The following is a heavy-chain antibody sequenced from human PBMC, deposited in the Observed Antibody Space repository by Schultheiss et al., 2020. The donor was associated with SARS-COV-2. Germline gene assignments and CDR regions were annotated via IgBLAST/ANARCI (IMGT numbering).Heavy chain of an antibody. CDR3: ARETSIAVAGREYNWFDP. D-gene: IGHD6-19*01. V-gene: IGHV4-4*02. J-gene: IGHJ5*02. CDR1: GGSISSSNW. Sequence: SETLSLTCAVSGGSISSSNWWSWVRQPPGKGLEWIGEIYHSGSTNYNPSLKSRVTISVDKSKNQFSLKLSSVTAADTAVYYCARETSIAVAGREYNWFDPWGQGTLVTVSS. CDR2: IYHSGST.